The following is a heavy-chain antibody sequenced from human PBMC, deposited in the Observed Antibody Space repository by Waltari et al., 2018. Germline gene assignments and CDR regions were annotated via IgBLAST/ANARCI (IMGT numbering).Heavy chain of an antibody. CDR3: ARGGIAARPGGYYYYGMDV. D-gene: IGHD6-6*01. CDR1: GYTFTSYD. V-gene: IGHV1-8*03. Sequence: QVQLVQSGAEVKKPGASVKVSCKASGYTFTSYDINWVRQATGQGLEWMGWMNPNSGNTGYAQKFQGRVTITRNTSISTAYMELSSLRSEDTAVYYCARGGIAARPGGYYYYGMDVWGQGTTVTVSS. J-gene: IGHJ6*02. CDR2: MNPNSGNT.